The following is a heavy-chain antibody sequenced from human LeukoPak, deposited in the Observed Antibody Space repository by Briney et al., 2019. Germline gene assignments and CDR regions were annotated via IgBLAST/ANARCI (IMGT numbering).Heavy chain of an antibody. D-gene: IGHD2-2*02. V-gene: IGHV4-59*12. CDR3: ARDHRIVVVPAAIDYFDY. Sequence: SETLSLTCTVSGGSISSYYWSWIRQPPGKGLEWIGYIYHSGSTYYNPSLKSRVTISVDRSKNQFSLKLSSVTAADTAVYYCARDHRIVVVPAAIDYFDYWGQGTLVTVSS. CDR2: IYHSGST. CDR1: GGSISSYY. J-gene: IGHJ4*02.